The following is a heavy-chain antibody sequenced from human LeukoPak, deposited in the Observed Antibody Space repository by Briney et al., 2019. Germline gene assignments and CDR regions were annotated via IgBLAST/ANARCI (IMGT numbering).Heavy chain of an antibody. CDR2: IYTSGST. Sequence: LETLSLTCTVSGGSISSYYWSWIRQPAGKGLEWIGRIYTSGSTNYNPSLKSRVTMSVDTSKNQFSLKLSSVTAADTAVYYCARDLSWSGYFDYWGQGTLVTVSS. V-gene: IGHV4-4*07. D-gene: IGHD3-3*01. J-gene: IGHJ4*02. CDR3: ARDLSWSGYFDY. CDR1: GGSISSYY.